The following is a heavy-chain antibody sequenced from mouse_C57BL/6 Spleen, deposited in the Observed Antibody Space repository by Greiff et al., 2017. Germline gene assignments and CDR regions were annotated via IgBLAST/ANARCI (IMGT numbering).Heavy chain of an antibody. CDR1: GFTFSDYY. J-gene: IGHJ4*01. CDR2: ISNGGGST. Sequence: EVKLVESGGGLVQPGGSLKLSCAASGFTFSDYYMYWVRQTPEKRLEWVAYISNGGGSTYYPDTVKGRFTISRDNAKNTLYLQMSRLKSEDTAMYYCARQGSNPLYAMDDWGQGTSVTVSS. D-gene: IGHD2-5*01. V-gene: IGHV5-12*01. CDR3: ARQGSNPLYAMDD.